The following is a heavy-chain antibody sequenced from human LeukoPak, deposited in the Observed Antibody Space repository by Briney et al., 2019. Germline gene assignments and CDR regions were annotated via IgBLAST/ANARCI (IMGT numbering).Heavy chain of an antibody. CDR2: IRRKVYGGTT. CDR3: SRAHLGYFDWLSLY. Sequence: PGGSLRLSCTASVFTFGDYAINWVRQAPGKGLECVGFIRRKVYGGTTEYAASVKGRFTISRDDSKSIAYLQMNSLKTEDTAMYYCSRAHLGYFDWLSLYWGQGTLVTPSS. V-gene: IGHV3-49*04. D-gene: IGHD3-9*01. J-gene: IGHJ4*02. CDR1: VFTFGDYA.